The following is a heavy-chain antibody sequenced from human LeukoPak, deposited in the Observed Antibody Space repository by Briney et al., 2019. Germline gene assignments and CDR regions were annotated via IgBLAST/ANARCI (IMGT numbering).Heavy chain of an antibody. CDR2: IDSSGNT. CDR3: AREALPNGVWGVGWFDP. J-gene: IGHJ5*02. V-gene: IGHV4-61*02. CDR1: GGSISSGSYF. Sequence: PSQTLSLTCTVSGGSISSGSYFWSWIRQSAGRGLEWIGLIDSSGNTNYNPSLKSRVIMSLDTSKNQFSLKLSSVTAADTAVYYCAREALPNGVWGVGWFDPWGQGTLVTVFS. D-gene: IGHD2-8*01.